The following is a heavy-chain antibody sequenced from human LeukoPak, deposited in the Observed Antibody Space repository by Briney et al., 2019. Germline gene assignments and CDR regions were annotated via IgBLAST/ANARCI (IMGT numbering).Heavy chain of an antibody. J-gene: IGHJ4*02. D-gene: IGHD4-17*01. Sequence: ASVKVSCKASGYTFTSYGISWVRQAPGQGLEWMGRISAYNGNTNYAQKLQGRVTMTTDTSTSTAYMELRSLRSDDTAVYYCARDLPTTREVDNWGQGTLVTVSS. V-gene: IGHV1-18*01. CDR1: GYTFTSYG. CDR2: ISAYNGNT. CDR3: ARDLPTTREVDN.